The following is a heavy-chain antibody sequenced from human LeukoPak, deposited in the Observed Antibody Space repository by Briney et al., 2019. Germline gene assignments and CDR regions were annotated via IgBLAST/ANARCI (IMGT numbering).Heavy chain of an antibody. J-gene: IGHJ4*02. D-gene: IGHD5-24*01. CDR2: INHSGST. CDR3: ARHRSKWLQSSFDY. CDR1: GGSFSGYY. Sequence: SETLSLTCAVYGGSFSGYYWSWIRQPPGKGLEWIGEINHSGSTNYNPSLKGRVTISVDTSKNQFSLSLSSVTAADTAVYYCARHRSKWLQSSFDYWGQGTLVTVSS. V-gene: IGHV4-34*01.